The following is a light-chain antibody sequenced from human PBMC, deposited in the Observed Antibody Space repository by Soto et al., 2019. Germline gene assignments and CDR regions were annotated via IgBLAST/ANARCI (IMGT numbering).Light chain of an antibody. J-gene: IGKJ1*01. CDR2: DAS. V-gene: IGKV3-11*01. Sequence: EIVLTQSPATLSLSPGEIATLSCRASQSVSSYLAWYQQKPGQAPRLLIYDASNRATGIPDRFSGSGSGTDFTLTISSIEPEDCAVYYCQQRSNWPRTVGQGTKVEIK. CDR3: QQRSNWPRT. CDR1: QSVSSY.